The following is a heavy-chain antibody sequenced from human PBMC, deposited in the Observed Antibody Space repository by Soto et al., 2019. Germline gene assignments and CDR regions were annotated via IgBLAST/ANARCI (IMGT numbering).Heavy chain of an antibody. CDR1: GFTFSSYS. J-gene: IGHJ6*02. Sequence: RRLSCAASGFTFSSYSMNWVHQAPGKGLEWVSSISSSSSYIYYADSVKGRFTISRDNAKNSLYLQMNSLRAEDTAVYYCARDHGGSGSYSPLYYYGMDVWGQGTTVTVSS. CDR3: ARDHGGSGSYSPLYYYGMDV. CDR2: ISSSSSYI. V-gene: IGHV3-21*01. D-gene: IGHD3-10*01.